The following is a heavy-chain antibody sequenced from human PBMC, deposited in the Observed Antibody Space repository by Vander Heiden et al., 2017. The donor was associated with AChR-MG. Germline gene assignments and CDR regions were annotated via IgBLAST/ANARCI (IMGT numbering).Heavy chain of an antibody. Sequence: QVQLVESGGGLVKPGGSLRLSCAASGFTFSDYYMSWIRQASGKGLEWVSYSSSSCSTIYYADSVKGRCIISRDNAKNSLYLQMNSLRAEDTAVYYCARDGSEQWLEANWFDPWGQGTLVTVSS. J-gene: IGHJ5*02. CDR3: ARDGSEQWLEANWFDP. D-gene: IGHD6-19*01. CDR2: SSSSCSTI. V-gene: IGHV3-11*01. CDR1: GFTFSDYY.